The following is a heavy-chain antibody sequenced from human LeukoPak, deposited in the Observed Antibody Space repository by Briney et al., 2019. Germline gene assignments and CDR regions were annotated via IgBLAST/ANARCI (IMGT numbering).Heavy chain of an antibody. D-gene: IGHD6-13*01. CDR1: GFTFSDPW. CDR3: TTIAAAGQIDY. CDR2: IKSKSDGGTT. Sequence: GGSLRLSCAASGFTFSDPWMNWVRQAPGKGLEWVGRIKSKSDGGTTDYAAPVKGRFTMSRDDSRNTLYLQMNSLNTEDTAVYYCTTIAAAGQIDYWGQGTLVTVSS. J-gene: IGHJ4*02. V-gene: IGHV3-15*01.